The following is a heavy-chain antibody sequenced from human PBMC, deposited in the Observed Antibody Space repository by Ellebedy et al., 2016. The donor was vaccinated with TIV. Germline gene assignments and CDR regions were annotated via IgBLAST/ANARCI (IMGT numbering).Heavy chain of an antibody. CDR3: ARHGNGGKGMNWFDP. CDR1: GGSISSYY. V-gene: IGHV4-4*07. J-gene: IGHJ5*02. D-gene: IGHD4-23*01. CDR2: IYTSGST. Sequence: MPSETLSLTCTVSGGSISSYYWSWIRQPAGKGLEWIGRIYTSGSTNYNPSLKSRVTMSVDTSKNQFSLKLSSVTAADTAVYYCARHGNGGKGMNWFDPWGQGTLVTVSS.